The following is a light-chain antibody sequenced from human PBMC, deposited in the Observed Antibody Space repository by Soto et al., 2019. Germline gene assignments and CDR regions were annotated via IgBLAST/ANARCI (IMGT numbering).Light chain of an antibody. CDR2: DAS. CDR3: QQRSNWPLT. Sequence: EIVLKPSPGTLSLSPCERGTLSSRASQSVSSYLAWYQQKPGQAPRLLIYDASNRATGIPARFSGSGSGTDFTLTISSLEPEDFAVYYCQQRSNWPLTFGQGTRLEIK. J-gene: IGKJ5*01. V-gene: IGKV3-11*01. CDR1: QSVSSY.